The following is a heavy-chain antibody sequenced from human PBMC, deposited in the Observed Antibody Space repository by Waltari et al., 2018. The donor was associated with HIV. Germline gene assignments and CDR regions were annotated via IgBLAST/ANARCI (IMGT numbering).Heavy chain of an antibody. V-gene: IGHV3-33*03. CDR2: ISHDGNEK. Sequence: ESGGGVVQAGKSLRLSCVATAFDFSIYDMYWVRQFPEKGLQWLAFISHDGNEKSYADSVRGRFTISRDNSGNIFYLQMNGLTTEDTALYFCARSRFWSKYPNHRYYGVDIWGQGTNVVVSS. CDR3: ARSRFWSKYPNHRYYGVDI. CDR1: AFDFSIYD. J-gene: IGHJ6*01. D-gene: IGHD3-3*01.